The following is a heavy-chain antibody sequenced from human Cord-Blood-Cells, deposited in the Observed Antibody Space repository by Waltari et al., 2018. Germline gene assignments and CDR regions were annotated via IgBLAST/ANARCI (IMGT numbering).Heavy chain of an antibody. D-gene: IGHD2-2*01. CDR2: IYYSGST. J-gene: IGHJ5*02. Sequence: QLQLQESGPGLVKPSETLSLTCTVSGGSISSSSYYWGWIRPPPGTGLEWIGSIYYSGSTYYNPSLKSRVTIAVDTSKNQFSLKLSSVTAADTAVYYCAAGLGYCSSTSCPKWFDPWGQGTLVTVSS. V-gene: IGHV4-39*01. CDR1: GGSISSSSYY. CDR3: AAGLGYCSSTSCPKWFDP.